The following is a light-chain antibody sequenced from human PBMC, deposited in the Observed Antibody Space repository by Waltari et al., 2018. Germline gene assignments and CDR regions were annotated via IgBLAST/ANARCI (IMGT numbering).Light chain of an antibody. CDR2: DVK. V-gene: IGLV2-14*03. CDR1: SSDVCGYTY. J-gene: IGLJ3*02. CDR3: SSYTSSSTRGV. Sequence: QSVLTQPASVSGSPGQPTTISCPGTSSDVCGYTYFSRYQQRPGKAPQLMIYDVKNRPCWVSNRFSCSKSGNTASLTISGLQAEDEADYYCSSYTSSSTRGVFGGGTKLTVL.